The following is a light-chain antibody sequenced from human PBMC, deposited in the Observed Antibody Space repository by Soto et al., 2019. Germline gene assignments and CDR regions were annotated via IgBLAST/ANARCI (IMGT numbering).Light chain of an antibody. CDR1: QSISNSF. Sequence: EIVLTQSPGTLSLSPGERATLSCRASQSISNSFLAWYQQKPGQAPRLLIYGASTRAAAIPDRFSGSGSGTDFTLTVTRLEPEDFAVYYYQQYGTSPPYTFGQGTKLEIK. CDR3: QQYGTSPPYT. V-gene: IGKV3-20*01. J-gene: IGKJ2*01. CDR2: GAS.